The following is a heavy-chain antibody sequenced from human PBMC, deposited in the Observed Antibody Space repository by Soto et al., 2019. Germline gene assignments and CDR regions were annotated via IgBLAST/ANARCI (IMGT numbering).Heavy chain of an antibody. CDR1: GFNFRNFN. CDR3: ARDLRGHYGP. Sequence: XGSLELSCEGSGFNFRNFNMIWVRQAPGKGLEWVPSVSGSSSYIYYADSVKGRFTVSRDNANNLVFLQMNGLRPEDTAMYYCARDLRGHYGPWGQGTMVTVPS. CDR2: VSGSSSYI. J-gene: IGHJ3*01. D-gene: IGHD4-17*01. V-gene: IGHV3-21*06.